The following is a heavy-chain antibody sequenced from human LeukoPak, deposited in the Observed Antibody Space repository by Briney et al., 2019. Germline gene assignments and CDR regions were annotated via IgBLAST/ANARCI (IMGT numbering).Heavy chain of an antibody. V-gene: IGHV3-23*01. Sequence: GGSLRLSCAASGFTFSSYWMNWVRQAPGKGLEWVSVISGGGGSTYYADSMKGRFTFSRDTSKNTLHLQMSSLRAEDTAVYYCAKGTGDNCYTPLDYWGQGALVTVSS. D-gene: IGHD2-15*01. CDR3: AKGTGDNCYTPLDY. CDR1: GFTFSSYW. J-gene: IGHJ4*02. CDR2: ISGGGGST.